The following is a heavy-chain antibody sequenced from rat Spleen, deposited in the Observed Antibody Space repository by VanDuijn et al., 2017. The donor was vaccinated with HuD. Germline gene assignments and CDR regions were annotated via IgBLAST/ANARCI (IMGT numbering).Heavy chain of an antibody. CDR2: IIYDGGST. D-gene: IGHD1-11*01. V-gene: IGHV5S10*01. CDR1: GFTFSDYA. CDR3: ATSYYGGPPFAY. Sequence: EVQLVESGGGLIQPGRSLKLSCAASGFTFSDYAMAWVRQAPKKGLEWVATIIYDGGSTYYRDSVKGRFTISRHTAENTVYLQMNSLRSEDTATYYCATSYYGGPPFAYWGQGTLVTVSS. J-gene: IGHJ3*01.